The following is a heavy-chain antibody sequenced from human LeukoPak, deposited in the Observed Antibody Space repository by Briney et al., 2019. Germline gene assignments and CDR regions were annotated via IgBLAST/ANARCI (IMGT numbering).Heavy chain of an antibody. CDR3: AREPLDGMDV. J-gene: IGHJ6*02. CDR1: GFTFSNYS. V-gene: IGHV3-48*01. Sequence: GGSLRLSCAPSGFTFSNYSVNWVRLAPGKGLEWVSYISSSTSTLYYADSVKGRFTISRDNAKNSLYLQMNSLRAEDTAVYYCAREPLDGMDVLGQGTTVTVSS. CDR2: ISSSTSTL. D-gene: IGHD2-2*03.